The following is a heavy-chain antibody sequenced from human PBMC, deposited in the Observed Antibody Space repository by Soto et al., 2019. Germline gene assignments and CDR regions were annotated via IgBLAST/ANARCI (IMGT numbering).Heavy chain of an antibody. CDR2: IIPIFGTA. D-gene: IGHD3-9*01. Sequence: AASVKVSCKASGGTFSSYAISWVRQAPGQGLEWMGGIIPIFGTANYAQKFQGRVTITADESTSTAYMELSSLRSEDTAVYYCARDLLGYDILTGYATPDVHSYYYYGMDVWGQGTTVTVSS. CDR3: ARDLLGYDILTGYATPDVHSYYYYGMDV. J-gene: IGHJ6*02. CDR1: GGTFSSYA. V-gene: IGHV1-69*13.